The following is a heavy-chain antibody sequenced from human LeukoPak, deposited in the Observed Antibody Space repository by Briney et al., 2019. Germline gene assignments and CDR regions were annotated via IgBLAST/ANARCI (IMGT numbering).Heavy chain of an antibody. J-gene: IGHJ4*02. Sequence: GGSLRLSCAASGFTFSSYAMSWVRQAPGKGLEWVSAIGDSAFSTYYADSVKGRFTISRDNSKSTLYLQMNSLRAEDTAVYFCALYCTDGVCPMRYFDFWGQGTLVTVSS. CDR2: IGDSAFST. CDR1: GFTFSSYA. CDR3: ALYCTDGVCPMRYFDF. D-gene: IGHD2-8*01. V-gene: IGHV3-23*01.